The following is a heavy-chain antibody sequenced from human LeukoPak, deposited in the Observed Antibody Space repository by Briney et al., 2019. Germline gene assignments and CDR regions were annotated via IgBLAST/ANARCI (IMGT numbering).Heavy chain of an antibody. V-gene: IGHV5-51*01. Sequence: GESLKISCKGSGYSFTSNWIGWVRQMSGKGLEWVGIINPGDSETRYSPSFQGQVTISADKSISTAYLQWSSLKASDTAMYYCARLEWELRPLDYWGQGTLVTVSS. D-gene: IGHD1-26*01. CDR2: INPGDSET. CDR3: ARLEWELRPLDY. CDR1: GYSFTSNW. J-gene: IGHJ4*02.